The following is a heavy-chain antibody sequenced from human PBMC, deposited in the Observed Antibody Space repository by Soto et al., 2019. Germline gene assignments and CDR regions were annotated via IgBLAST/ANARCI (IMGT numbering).Heavy chain of an antibody. CDR2: IVVGSGNT. CDR3: GAAPLGSRYYDGMDV. CDR1: GFTFTSSA. J-gene: IGHJ6*02. Sequence: QMQLVQSGPEVKKPGTSVKVSCKASGFTFTSSAMQSVRQARGQRLEWIGWIVVGSGNTNYAQKFQERVTITRDMSASTAYMELSSLRSEDTAVYYCGAAPLGSRYYDGMDVWGQRPNVTVSS. V-gene: IGHV1-58*02.